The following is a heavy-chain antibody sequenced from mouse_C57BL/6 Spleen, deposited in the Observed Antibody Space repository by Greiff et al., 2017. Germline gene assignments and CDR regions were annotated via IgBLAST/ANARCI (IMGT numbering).Heavy chain of an antibody. CDR1: GYTFTSYT. J-gene: IGHJ3*01. D-gene: IGHD1-1*01. CDR3: ARDYYGSSYEFAY. CDR2: INPSSGYT. V-gene: IGHV1-4*01. Sequence: QVQLQQSGAELARPGASVKMSCKASGYTFTSYTMHWVKQRPGQGLEWIGYINPSSGYTKYNQKFKDKATLTADKSSSTAYMQLSSLTSEDSAVYYCARDYYGSSYEFAYWGQGTLVTVSA.